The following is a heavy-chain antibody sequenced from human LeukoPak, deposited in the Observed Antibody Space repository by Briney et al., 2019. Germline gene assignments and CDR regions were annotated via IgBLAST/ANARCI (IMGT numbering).Heavy chain of an antibody. Sequence: GGSLRLSCAASGFTLRGYGMHWVRQAPGKGLEWVAFIRYDGSDKSYADSVKGRFTISRDNSENTLYLQINSLRVEDTAVYYCAKDPRRGYSYGHAKRTYMDVWGKGTTVTVSS. J-gene: IGHJ6*03. CDR2: IRYDGSDK. V-gene: IGHV3-30*02. CDR1: GFTLRGYG. CDR3: AKDPRRGYSYGHAKRTYMDV. D-gene: IGHD5-18*01.